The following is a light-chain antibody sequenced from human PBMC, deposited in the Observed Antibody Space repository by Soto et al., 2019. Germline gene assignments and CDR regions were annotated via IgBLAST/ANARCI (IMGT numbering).Light chain of an antibody. CDR1: HSVSSSY. V-gene: IGKV3-20*01. Sequence: EIVLTQSPGTLSLSPGERATLSCGASHSVSSSYLAWYQQKPGQAPTLLIYGASSRATGIPDRFSGSGSGTDFTLTISRLEPEDFAVYYCQQYGSSPPITFGQGTRLEIK. CDR2: GAS. CDR3: QQYGSSPPIT. J-gene: IGKJ5*01.